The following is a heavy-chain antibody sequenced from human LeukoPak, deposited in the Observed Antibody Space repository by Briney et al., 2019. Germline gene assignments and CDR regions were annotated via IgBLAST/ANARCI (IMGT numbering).Heavy chain of an antibody. V-gene: IGHV4-61*02. CDR3: ARLTGYDWESSYDY. CDR2: IYTSGST. D-gene: IGHD5-12*01. Sequence: SETLSLTCTVSGGSISSGSYYWSWIRQPAGKGLEWIGRIYTSGSTNYNPSLKSRVTISVDTSKNQFSLKLSSVTAADTAVYYCARLTGYDWESSYDYWGQGTLVTVSS. J-gene: IGHJ4*02. CDR1: GGSISSGSYY.